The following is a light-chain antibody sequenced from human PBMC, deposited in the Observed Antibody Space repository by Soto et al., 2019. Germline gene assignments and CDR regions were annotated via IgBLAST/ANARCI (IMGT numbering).Light chain of an antibody. CDR3: QQLNSYPPWT. J-gene: IGKJ1*01. CDR1: QGFSGY. CDR2: AAS. V-gene: IGKV1-9*01. Sequence: IQLTQSPSSLSASVGDRVTITCRTSQGFSGYLAWYQQKPGKAPKLLIYAASTLQSGVPSRFSGSGSGTDFTLTISSLQPEDFATYYCQQLNSYPPWTFGQGTKVEIK.